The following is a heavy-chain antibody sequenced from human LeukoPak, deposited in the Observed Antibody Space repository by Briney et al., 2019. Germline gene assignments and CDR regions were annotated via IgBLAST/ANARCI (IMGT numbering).Heavy chain of an antibody. Sequence: PSETLSLTCTVSGGSISSYYWSWIRQPAGKGLEWIGRIYTSGSTNYNPSLKSRVTMSVDTSKNQLSLKLSSVTAADTAVYYCARDWEEQGIAAASTFDIWGQGTMVTVSS. D-gene: IGHD6-13*01. CDR2: IYTSGST. J-gene: IGHJ3*02. CDR1: GGSISSYY. CDR3: ARDWEEQGIAAASTFDI. V-gene: IGHV4-4*07.